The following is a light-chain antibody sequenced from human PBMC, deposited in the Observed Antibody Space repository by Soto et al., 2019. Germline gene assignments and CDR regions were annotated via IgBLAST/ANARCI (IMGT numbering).Light chain of an antibody. CDR2: GAS. Sequence: EIVLTQSPGTLSLSPGERATLSCRASQSVSSTYLGWYQQKPGQAPRLLIYGASSRATGIPDRFSGSGSGTEFTLTISRLEPEDFAVYYCQQYSSSPDTFGGGTKVELK. V-gene: IGKV3-20*01. CDR3: QQYSSSPDT. CDR1: QSVSSTY. J-gene: IGKJ4*01.